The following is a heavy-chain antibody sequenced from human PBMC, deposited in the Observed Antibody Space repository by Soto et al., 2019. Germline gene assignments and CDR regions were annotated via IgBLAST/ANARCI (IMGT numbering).Heavy chain of an antibody. J-gene: IGHJ4*02. CDR1: GFTFSSYA. V-gene: IGHV3-23*04. D-gene: IGHD5-18*01. CDR3: AKGGYSYGPYDY. CDR2: ISGSGTNT. Sequence: VQLVESGGGVVQPGRSLRLSCAASGFTFSSYAISWVRQVPGRGLEWVSGISGSGTNTYYEDSVKGRFTISRDNSKNTLYLEMNSLRAEDTAVYYCAKGGYSYGPYDYWGQGTLVTVSS.